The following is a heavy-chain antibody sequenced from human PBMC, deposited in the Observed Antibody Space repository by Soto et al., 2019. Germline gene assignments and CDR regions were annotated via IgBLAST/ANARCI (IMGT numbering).Heavy chain of an antibody. V-gene: IGHV2-5*02. Sequence: QITLKESGPTLVNPTQTLTLTCTFSGLPLSTSAVGVAWIRQPPGKALEWLALIYGDDEKRYSTSLKSRLTITRDTSKNQVVLTMTNMDPVDTATYYCAHRRDGDYDFWGQGTLVTVSS. J-gene: IGHJ4*02. D-gene: IGHD4-17*01. CDR3: AHRRDGDYDF. CDR1: GLPLSTSAVG. CDR2: IYGDDEK.